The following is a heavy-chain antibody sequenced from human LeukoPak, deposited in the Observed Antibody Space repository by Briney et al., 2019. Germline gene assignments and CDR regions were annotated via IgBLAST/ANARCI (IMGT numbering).Heavy chain of an antibody. CDR3: SRYSSSYFYYSMDV. CDR2: ISGGGEST. D-gene: IGHD4-11*01. CDR1: GFTFSGYA. Sequence: PGGSLRLSCAASGFTFSGYAMSWVRQAPGKGLQWVSTISGGGESTYYADSVKGRFTISRDSSKNTLYLQMNSLRAEDTAVYFCSRYSSSYFYYSMDVWGQGTTVTVSS. J-gene: IGHJ6*02. V-gene: IGHV3-23*01.